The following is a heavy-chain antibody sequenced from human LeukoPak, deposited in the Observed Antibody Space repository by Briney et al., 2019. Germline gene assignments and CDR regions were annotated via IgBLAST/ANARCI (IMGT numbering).Heavy chain of an antibody. D-gene: IGHD3-16*02. J-gene: IGHJ4*02. CDR3: ARSGPPYYDYVWGSYRYTDYFDY. CDR1: GFTFSSYW. CDR2: INSDGSSA. Sequence: GGSLRLSCVASGFTFSSYWMHWVRQDPRKGLVWVSRINSDGSSASYADSVKGRFTISRDNAKNTLYLQMNSLRAEDTAVYYCARSGPPYYDYVWGSYRYTDYFDYWGQGTLVTVSS. V-gene: IGHV3-74*01.